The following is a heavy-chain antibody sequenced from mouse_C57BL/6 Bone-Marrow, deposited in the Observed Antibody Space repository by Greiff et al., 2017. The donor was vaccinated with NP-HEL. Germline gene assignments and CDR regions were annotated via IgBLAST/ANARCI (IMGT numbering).Heavy chain of an antibody. CDR2: IDPSDSYT. V-gene: IGHV1-50*01. CDR1: GYTFTSYW. CDR3: ATLLLRFPFDY. Sequence: VKLQQPGAELVKPGASVKLSCKASGYTFTSYWMQWVKQRPGQGLEWIGEIDPSDSYTNYNQKFKGKATLTVDTSSSTAYMQLSSLTSEDSAVYYCATLLLRFPFDYWGQGTTLTVSS. J-gene: IGHJ2*01. D-gene: IGHD1-1*01.